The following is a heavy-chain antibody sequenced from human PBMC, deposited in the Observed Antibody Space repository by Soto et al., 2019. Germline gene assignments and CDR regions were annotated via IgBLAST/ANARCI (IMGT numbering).Heavy chain of an antibody. CDR1: GFTFSEAW. V-gene: IGHV3-15*07. CDR3: TTDSPVAGGGPL. D-gene: IGHD6-19*01. Sequence: EVQLVESGGGLVKPGGSLRLSCAASGFTFSEAWMNWVRQAPGKGLEWAGRIKSKAAGGTTDYVAPVKGRFTISRDDSTNTLFLQMNSLKTEDTAVYYCTTDSPVAGGGPLWGQGTLVTVSS. CDR2: IKSKAAGGTT. J-gene: IGHJ4*02.